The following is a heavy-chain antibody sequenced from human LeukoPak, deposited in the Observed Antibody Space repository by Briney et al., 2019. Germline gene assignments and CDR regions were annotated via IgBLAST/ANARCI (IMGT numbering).Heavy chain of an antibody. D-gene: IGHD4-17*01. V-gene: IGHV3-74*01. CDR2: INSDGSST. Sequence: GGTLRLSCAASGFTFSSYWMHWVRQAPGKGMVWVSRINSDGSSTSYADSVKGRFTISRDNAKNTLYLQMNSLRAEDTAVYYCARDYGDYAAIDYWGQGTLVTVSS. CDR1: GFTFSSYW. CDR3: ARDYGDYAAIDY. J-gene: IGHJ4*02.